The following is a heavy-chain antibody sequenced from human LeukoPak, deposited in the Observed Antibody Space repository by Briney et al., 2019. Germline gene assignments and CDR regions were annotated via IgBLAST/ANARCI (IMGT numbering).Heavy chain of an antibody. Sequence: PSETLALTCTVSGGSISSGSYYWSWIRQPAGEGLEWIGRIYTSGSTNYNPSLKSRVTISVDTSKNQFSLKLSSVTAADTAVYYCARGGSGYDFRYYYGMDVWGQGTTVTVSS. CDR3: ARGGSGYDFRYYYGMDV. CDR2: IYTSGST. J-gene: IGHJ6*02. D-gene: IGHD5-12*01. CDR1: GGSISSGSYY. V-gene: IGHV4-61*02.